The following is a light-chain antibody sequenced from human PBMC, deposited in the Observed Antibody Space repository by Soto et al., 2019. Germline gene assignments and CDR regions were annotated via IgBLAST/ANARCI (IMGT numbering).Light chain of an antibody. J-gene: IGKJ1*01. CDR1: QSVISY. V-gene: IGKV3-11*01. CDR3: QQRSNWPRTWT. CDR2: DAS. Sequence: EIVLTQSPATLSLSPGERATLSCRASQSVISYLDWYQQKPGQAPRLLIYDASNRATGIPARFSGSGSGTDFTLTISSLEPEDFAVYYCQQRSNWPRTWTFGQGTKVDIK.